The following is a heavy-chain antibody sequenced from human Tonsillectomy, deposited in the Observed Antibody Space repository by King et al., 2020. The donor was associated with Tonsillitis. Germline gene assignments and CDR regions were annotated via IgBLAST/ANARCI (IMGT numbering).Heavy chain of an antibody. J-gene: IGHJ4*02. Sequence: VQLVESGGGVVQPGRSLRLSCAASGFSFNNYAMHWVRQAPGKGLEWVAIISYDGSNKYYADSVKGRFTISRDNSKNLLYPQMNSLRVDDTAVYFCARAAPGRYFDYWGQGTLVTVSS. V-gene: IGHV3-30*04. CDR2: ISYDGSNK. CDR3: ARAAPGRYFDY. CDR1: GFSFNNYA.